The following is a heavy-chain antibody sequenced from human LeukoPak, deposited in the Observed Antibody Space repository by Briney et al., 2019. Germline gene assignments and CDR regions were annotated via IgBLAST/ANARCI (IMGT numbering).Heavy chain of an antibody. J-gene: IGHJ4*02. CDR1: GGSISSHY. CDR3: ARESGSSSGYTL. D-gene: IGHD6-13*01. V-gene: IGHV4-59*11. Sequence: SETLSLTCTVSGGSISSHYWSWIRQPPGKGLEWIGYIYYSGSTNYNPSHKSRVTISVDTSTNQFSLKLSSVTAADTAVYYYARESGSSSGYTLWGQGTLVTVSS. CDR2: IYYSGST.